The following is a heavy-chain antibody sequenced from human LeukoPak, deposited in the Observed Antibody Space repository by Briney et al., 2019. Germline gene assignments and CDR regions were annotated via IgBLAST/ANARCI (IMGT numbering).Heavy chain of an antibody. Sequence: ASVKVSCKASGGTFSSYAISWVRQAPGQGLEWMGGIIPIFGTANYAQKFQGRVTITADESTSTAYMELSSLRSEDTAVYYCAHEFGRYYFDYWGQGTLVTVSS. D-gene: IGHD3-10*01. V-gene: IGHV1-69*01. J-gene: IGHJ4*02. CDR2: IIPIFGTA. CDR3: AHEFGRYYFDY. CDR1: GGTFSSYA.